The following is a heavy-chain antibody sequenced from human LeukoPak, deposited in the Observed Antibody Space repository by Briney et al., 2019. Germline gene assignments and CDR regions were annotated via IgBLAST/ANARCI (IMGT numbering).Heavy chain of an antibody. Sequence: GGSLRLSCVASGFTFSSYGMHWLRQAPGKGLEWVAFIRYDGSNKYYADSVKGRFTISRDNSKNTLYLQMNSLRAEDTAVYYCAKWEEVVPAADFDYWGQGTLVTVSS. D-gene: IGHD2-2*01. J-gene: IGHJ4*02. CDR1: GFTFSSYG. CDR2: IRYDGSNK. V-gene: IGHV3-30*02. CDR3: AKWEEVVPAADFDY.